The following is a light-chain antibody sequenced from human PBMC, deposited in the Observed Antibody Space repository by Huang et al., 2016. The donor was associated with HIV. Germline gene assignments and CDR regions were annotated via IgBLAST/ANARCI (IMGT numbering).Light chain of an antibody. V-gene: IGKV4-1*01. CDR3: LQYYSVPQT. CDR2: WAT. Sequence: DIVMTQSPVSLAVSPGGRATINCKSSQSVLYSLSKKNYLAWFQQKPGRPPKLLIYWATTRESGFPDRVSGSGSGTDFTLTINNLQAEDVAVYFCLQYYSVPQTFGHGTKVEI. CDR1: QSVLYSLSKKNY. J-gene: IGKJ1*01.